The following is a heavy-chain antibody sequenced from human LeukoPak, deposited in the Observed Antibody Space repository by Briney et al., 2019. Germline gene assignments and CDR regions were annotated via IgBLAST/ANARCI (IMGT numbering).Heavy chain of an antibody. CDR1: GFTFSSYS. J-gene: IGHJ5*02. CDR3: ARDGGYYDFWSGYYTNWFDP. CDR2: ISSSSSYI. V-gene: IGHV3-21*01. Sequence: NPGGSLRLSCAASGFTFSSYSMNWVRQAPGKGLEWVSSISSSSSYIYYADSVKGRFTISRDNAKNSLYLQMNSLRAEDTAMYYCARDGGYYDFWSGYYTNWFDPWGQGTLVTVSS. D-gene: IGHD3-3*01.